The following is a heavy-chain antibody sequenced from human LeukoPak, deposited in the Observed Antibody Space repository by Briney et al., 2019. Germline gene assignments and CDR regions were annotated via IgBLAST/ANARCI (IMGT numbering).Heavy chain of an antibody. J-gene: IGHJ4*02. V-gene: IGHV1-18*01. D-gene: IGHD3-10*01. CDR2: ISAYNGNT. CDR1: GYTFTSYG. CDR3: ARDKAYGSGSYYSEDFDY. Sequence: ASVKVSCKASGYTFTSYGISWVRQAPGQGLEWRGWISAYNGNTNYAQKLQGRVTMTTDTSTSTAYMELRSLRSDDTAVYYCARDKAYGSGSYYSEDFDYWGQGTLVTVSS.